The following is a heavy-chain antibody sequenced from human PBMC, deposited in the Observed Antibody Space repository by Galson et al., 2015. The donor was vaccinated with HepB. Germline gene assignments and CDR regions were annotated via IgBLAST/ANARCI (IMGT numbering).Heavy chain of an antibody. J-gene: IGHJ4*02. V-gene: IGHV1-69*01. CDR3: ARVGSYGDSPLDY. Sequence: SCKASGGTFSSYAISWVRQAPGQGLEWMGGIIPIFGTANYAQKFQGRVTITADESTSTAYMELSSLRSEDTAVYYCARVGSYGDSPLDYWGQGTLVTVSS. CDR1: GGTFSSYA. CDR2: IIPIFGTA. D-gene: IGHD4-17*01.